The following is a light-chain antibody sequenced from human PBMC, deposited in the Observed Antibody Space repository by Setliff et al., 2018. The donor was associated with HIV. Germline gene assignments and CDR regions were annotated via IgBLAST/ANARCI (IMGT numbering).Light chain of an antibody. J-gene: IGLJ1*01. CDR3: CSYAGSSTYV. V-gene: IGLV2-23*02. Sequence: SALTQPASVSGSPGQSITISCTGTSSDVGSYNFVSWFQQLPGKAPKLMIYEVTKRPSEVSNRFSGSKSGNTASLTISGLQAEDEADYYCCSYAGSSTYVFGTGTKVTV. CDR1: SSDVGSYNF. CDR2: EVT.